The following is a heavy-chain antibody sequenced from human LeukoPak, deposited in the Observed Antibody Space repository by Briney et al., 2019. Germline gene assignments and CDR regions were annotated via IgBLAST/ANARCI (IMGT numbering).Heavy chain of an antibody. CDR3: ARTVLAYCGGDCPLHGWFAP. Sequence: PSETLSPTCNVPGGSTSSYYWSWIPQPPGKALEWIGYTYTSRSTHYNPSLKSRVTISVHTSKNQFSLNLSSVTAADTAVYYCARTVLAYCGGDCPLHGWFAPWSQGTLVTVSS. J-gene: IGHJ5*02. D-gene: IGHD2-21*02. CDR1: GGSTSSYY. V-gene: IGHV4-4*09. CDR2: TYTSRST.